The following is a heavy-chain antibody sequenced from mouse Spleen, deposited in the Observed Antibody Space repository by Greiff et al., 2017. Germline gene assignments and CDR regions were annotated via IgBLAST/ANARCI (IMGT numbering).Heavy chain of an antibody. Sequence: VQLQQSGAELARPGASVKLSCKASGYTFTSYGISWVKQRTGQGLEWIGEIYPRSGNTYYNEKFKGKATLTADKSSSTAYMELRSLTSEDSAVYFCARLAGTDWYFDVWGAGTTLTVSS. V-gene: IGHV1-81*01. D-gene: IGHD4-1*01. J-gene: IGHJ1*01. CDR2: IYPRSGNT. CDR1: GYTFTSYG. CDR3: ARLAGTDWYFDV.